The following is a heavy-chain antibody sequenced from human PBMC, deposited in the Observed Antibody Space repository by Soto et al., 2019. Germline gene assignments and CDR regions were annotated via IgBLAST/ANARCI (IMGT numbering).Heavy chain of an antibody. Sequence: HPGGSLRLSCAASGFTFSKYAMTWVRQAPGKGLEWVSSISDSGGTTYYADSVKGRFTISRDTSKNTLYLQMNSLRAEDTAVYYCAKVKTWTYLDYWGQGTLVTVSS. CDR3: AKVKTWTYLDY. D-gene: IGHD5-12*01. CDR1: GFTFSKYA. V-gene: IGHV3-23*01. CDR2: ISDSGGTT. J-gene: IGHJ4*02.